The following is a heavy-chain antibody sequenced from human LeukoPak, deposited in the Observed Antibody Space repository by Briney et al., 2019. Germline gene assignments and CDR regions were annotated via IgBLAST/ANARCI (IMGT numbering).Heavy chain of an antibody. CDR1: GFTFSSSW. CDR2: RKQDGSET. D-gene: IGHD5-18*01. CDR3: ARGGLDGWIHLWPSSHFDY. J-gene: IGHJ4*02. V-gene: IGHV3-7*01. Sequence: GGSLRLSCAASGFTFSSSWMNWVRQAPGKGLVWVANRKQDGSETYYVDSVKGRFTISRDNARNSLYLQMSSLRVEDTAVYYCARGGLDGWIHLWPSSHFDYWGQGTLVTVSS.